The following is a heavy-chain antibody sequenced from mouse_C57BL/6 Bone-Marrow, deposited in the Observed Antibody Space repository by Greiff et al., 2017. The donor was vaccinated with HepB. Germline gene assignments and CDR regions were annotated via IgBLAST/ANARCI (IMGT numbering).Heavy chain of an antibody. J-gene: IGHJ1*03. CDR1: GFTFSDYY. Sequence: EVKLVESGGGLVQPGGSLKLSCAASGFTFSDYYMYWVRQTPEKRLEWVAYISNGGGSTYYPDTVKGRFTISRDNAKNTLYLQMSRLKSEDTAMYYCARPTTVYWYFDVWGTGTTVTVSS. D-gene: IGHD1-1*01. CDR2: ISNGGGST. CDR3: ARPTTVYWYFDV. V-gene: IGHV5-12*01.